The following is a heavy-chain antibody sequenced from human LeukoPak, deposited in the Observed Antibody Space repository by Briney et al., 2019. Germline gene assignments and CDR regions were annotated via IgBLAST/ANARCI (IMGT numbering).Heavy chain of an antibody. Sequence: GGSLRLSCAASGFTFSSFPMSWVRQAPGKGLEWVSGISWNSGSIGYADSVKGRFTISRDNAKKTLYLQINSLRAEDTAVYYCATTLRTRGTWYFDLWGRGTLVTVSS. J-gene: IGHJ2*01. CDR2: ISWNSGSI. CDR3: ATTLRTRGTWYFDL. CDR1: GFTFSSFP. V-gene: IGHV3-23*01. D-gene: IGHD1-1*01.